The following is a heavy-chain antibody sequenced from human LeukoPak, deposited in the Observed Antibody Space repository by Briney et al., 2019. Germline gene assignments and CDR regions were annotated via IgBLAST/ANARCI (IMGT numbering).Heavy chain of an antibody. D-gene: IGHD6-6*01. CDR3: AKGPVSSSPYYFDY. CDR2: IIGSGGTT. CDR1: VFTFSNYA. V-gene: IGHV3-23*01. J-gene: IGHJ4*02. Sequence: GESLRLSCEASVFTFSNYAMTWVRQAPGKGLEWVSTIIGSGGTTFYADSVKGRFTISRDNSKNTLYLQLNSLRAEDTAVYYCAKGPVSSSPYYFDYWGQGNLVTVSS.